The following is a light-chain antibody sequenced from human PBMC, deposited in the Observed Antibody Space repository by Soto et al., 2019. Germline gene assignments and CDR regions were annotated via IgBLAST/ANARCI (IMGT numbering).Light chain of an antibody. CDR1: QSVSSY. V-gene: IGKV3-11*01. Sequence: EIVLTQSPATLSLSPGERATLSCRASQSVSSYLAWYQQKPGQAPRLLIYDASNRATGIPARFSGSGSATDFTLTISSQEPEDFAVYYCQQRSNWPPGFTFGPGTKVDIK. CDR2: DAS. CDR3: QQRSNWPPGFT. J-gene: IGKJ3*01.